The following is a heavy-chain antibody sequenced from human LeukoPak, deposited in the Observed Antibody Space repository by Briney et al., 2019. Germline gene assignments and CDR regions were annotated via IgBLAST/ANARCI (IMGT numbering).Heavy chain of an antibody. J-gene: IGHJ4*02. Sequence: SVKVSCKASGGTFISYAISWVRQAPGQGLEWMGGIIPIFGTANYAQKFQGRVTISTDESTSTAFMALSRLRSQDTAVSYCARGPNEGYFDYWGQGTLVTVSS. CDR3: ARGPNEGYFDY. CDR2: IIPIFGTA. CDR1: GGTFISYA. V-gene: IGHV1-69*05.